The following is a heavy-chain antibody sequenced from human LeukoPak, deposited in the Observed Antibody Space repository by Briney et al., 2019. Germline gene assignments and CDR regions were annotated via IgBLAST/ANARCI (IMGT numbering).Heavy chain of an antibody. CDR2: IYHSVIT. J-gene: IGHJ6*03. Sequence: SGTPSLTRAVSRGSLSRSNWWSWVRQPPGKGLEWIGVIYHSVITNSTPSLKSRVTTSVEKSKNQFSLKLSSVTAADTAVYYCARGLARYSGYNWLFYYYMDVWGKGARVTISS. D-gene: IGHD5-12*01. V-gene: IGHV4-4*02. CDR1: RGSLSRSNW. CDR3: ARGLARYSGYNWLFYYYMDV.